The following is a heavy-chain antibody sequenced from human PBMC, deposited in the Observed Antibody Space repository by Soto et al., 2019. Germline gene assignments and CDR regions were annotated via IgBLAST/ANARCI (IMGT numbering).Heavy chain of an antibody. V-gene: IGHV1-3*01. CDR1: GFTALSYA. J-gene: IGHJ4*02. Sequence: QVRLIQSGPEMMQPGASVRVSCKASGFTALSYAFHWVRQAPGQGPEWLGWLNGGVDGTSYSQRFQGRVTISRDTSNNTVYLEVTSLTSEDTAVYYCAREVKGVTSFDYWGQGTLVTVSS. CDR2: LNGGVDGT. CDR3: AREVKGVTSFDY. D-gene: IGHD3-10*01.